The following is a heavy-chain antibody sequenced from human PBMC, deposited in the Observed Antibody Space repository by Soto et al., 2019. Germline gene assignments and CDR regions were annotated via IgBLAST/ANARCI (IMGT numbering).Heavy chain of an antibody. Sequence: EVQLVESGGGLVKPGGSLRLSCAASGFSFSNAWMKWVRQAPGKGLEWVGRIKSEANGGTTDHSAAVKGRFIISRDDSKNMLFLQMDSLITEYSAVYYCAYSRDSSARHVDFWGQGTLVTVSS. J-gene: IGHJ4*02. V-gene: IGHV3-15*07. CDR2: IKSEANGGTT. D-gene: IGHD3-22*01. CDR3: AYSRDSSARHVDF. CDR1: GFSFSNAW.